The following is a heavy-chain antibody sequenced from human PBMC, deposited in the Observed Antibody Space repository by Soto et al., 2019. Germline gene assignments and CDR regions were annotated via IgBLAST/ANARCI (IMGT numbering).Heavy chain of an antibody. CDR2: IYHSGST. J-gene: IGHJ4*02. D-gene: IGHD4-17*01. Sequence: QLQLQESGSGLVKPSQTLSLTCAVSGGSISSGGYSCNWIRQPPGKGLEWIGYIYHSGSTYYNPSLKMRVTISPDRSKNEFSLKLSSVTAADTAVYYCARGMTTVTTFHYRGPGTLVTVSS. CDR1: GGSISSGGYS. CDR3: ARGMTTVTTFHY. V-gene: IGHV4-30-2*01.